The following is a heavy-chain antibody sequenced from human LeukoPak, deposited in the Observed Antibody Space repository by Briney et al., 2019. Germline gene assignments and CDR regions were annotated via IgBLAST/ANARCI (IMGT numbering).Heavy chain of an antibody. CDR2: ISSSGSTI. Sequence: PGGSLRLSCAASGFTFSSCDMNWVRQAPGKGLEWVSYISSSGSTIYHADSVKGRFTISRDNAKNSLYLQMNSLRDEDTAVYYCARDLSGRYAFDIWGQGTMVTVSS. V-gene: IGHV3-48*03. D-gene: IGHD3-10*01. CDR1: GFTFSSCD. CDR3: ARDLSGRYAFDI. J-gene: IGHJ3*02.